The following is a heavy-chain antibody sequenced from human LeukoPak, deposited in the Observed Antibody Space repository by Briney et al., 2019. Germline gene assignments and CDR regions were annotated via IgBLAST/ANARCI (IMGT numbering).Heavy chain of an antibody. CDR3: ASGRKDSYCSSTSCFFDY. CDR2: IKEDGSEQ. CDR1: GFTFSSYW. J-gene: IGHJ4*02. D-gene: IGHD2-2*01. Sequence: GGSLRLSCAASGFTFSSYWMSWVRQAPGKGLEWVAKIKEDGSEQYYVDSVKGRFSISRDNGKNSVYLQMNSLRAEDTAVYYCASGRKDSYCSSTSCFFDYWGQGTLVTVSS. V-gene: IGHV3-7*01.